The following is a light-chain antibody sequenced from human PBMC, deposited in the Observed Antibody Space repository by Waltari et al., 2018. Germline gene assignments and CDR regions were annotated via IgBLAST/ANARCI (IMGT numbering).Light chain of an antibody. V-gene: IGKV1-39*01. CDR1: QSISSY. CDR2: AAS. Sequence: DIQMTQSPYSLSASVGDRVTITCRGSQSISSYLNWYQQKPGKAPKLLIYAASSLQSAVPSRFSGSGSGTDFTLTISSLQPEDCATYYCQQRYSTPVTFGRGPRLELK. J-gene: IGKJ5*01. CDR3: QQRYSTPVT.